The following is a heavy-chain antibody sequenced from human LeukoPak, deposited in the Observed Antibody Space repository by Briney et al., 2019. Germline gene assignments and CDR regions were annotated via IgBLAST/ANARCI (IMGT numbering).Heavy chain of an antibody. V-gene: IGHV3-21*01. CDR2: ITSSSSYT. CDR1: GFTFSTYN. Sequence: GSLRLSCAASGFTFSTYNMNWVRQAPGKGLEWVSSITSSSSYTFYADSVKGRFTISRDNAKNSLYLQMNSLRAEDTAVYYCATRIGYSYGFAPYYFDYWGQGTLVTVSS. J-gene: IGHJ4*02. D-gene: IGHD5-18*01. CDR3: ATRIGYSYGFAPYYFDY.